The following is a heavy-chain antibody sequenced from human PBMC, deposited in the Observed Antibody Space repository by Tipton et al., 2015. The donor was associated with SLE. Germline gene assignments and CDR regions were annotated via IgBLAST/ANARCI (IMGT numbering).Heavy chain of an antibody. J-gene: IGHJ4*02. D-gene: IGHD2-21*01. V-gene: IGHV4-31*03. CDR1: GGSISTSSDY. CDR3: ARGGEELASRSFFAH. CDR2: VYYRGST. Sequence: TLSLTCTVSGGSISTSSDYWSWLRQHPGKGLEWLGYVYYRGSTNYNPSVQSRLTISLGASKNEFSLKLTSVAVADTAVYYCARGGEELASRSFFAHWGQGTLVTVSS.